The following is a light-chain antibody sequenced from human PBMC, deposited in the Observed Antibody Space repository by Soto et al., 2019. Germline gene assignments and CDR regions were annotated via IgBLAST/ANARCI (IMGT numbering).Light chain of an antibody. CDR2: GAS. CDR3: QQYNRWPPIT. CDR1: QSISSF. V-gene: IGKV3-11*01. J-gene: IGKJ5*01. Sequence: EIVLTQSPATLSLSPGEGATLSYRASQSISSFLAWYQQRLGQAPRLLIYGASNRATGIPARFSGSGSGTDFSLTISSLQSEDFAVYYCQQYNRWPPITFGQGTRLEI.